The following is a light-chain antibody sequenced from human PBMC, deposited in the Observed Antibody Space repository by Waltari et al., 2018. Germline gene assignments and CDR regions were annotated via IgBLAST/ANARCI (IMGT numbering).Light chain of an antibody. CDR1: SGSLSTTSY. CDR2: KAN. CDR3: ALYMGSGIWV. V-gene: IGLV8-61*01. J-gene: IGLJ3*02. Sequence: QTVVTQEPSLSVSPGGTVTLTCALSSGSLSTTSYATWYQQTPGQAPRTLVYKANARSXXXPXRFSGSILGNTAALTITGAQADDESDYYCALYMGSGIWVFGGGTRLTVL.